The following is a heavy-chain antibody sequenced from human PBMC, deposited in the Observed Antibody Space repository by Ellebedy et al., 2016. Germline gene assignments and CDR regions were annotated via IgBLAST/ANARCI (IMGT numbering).Heavy chain of an antibody. CDR2: INTNTGNP. Sequence: ASVKVSCKASGYTFISYYMHWVRQAPEQGLEWMGWINTNTGNPTYAQGFTGRFVFSLDTSVSTAYLQISSLKAEDTAVYYCARVEQQQRSDDAFDIWGQGTMVTVSS. J-gene: IGHJ3*02. V-gene: IGHV7-4-1*02. CDR1: GYTFISYY. CDR3: ARVEQQQRSDDAFDI. D-gene: IGHD6-13*01.